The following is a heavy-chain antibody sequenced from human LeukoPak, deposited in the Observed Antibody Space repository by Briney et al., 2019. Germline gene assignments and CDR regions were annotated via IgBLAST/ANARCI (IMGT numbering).Heavy chain of an antibody. J-gene: IGHJ4*02. CDR2: IYYSGST. CDR3: AMFRGYFDY. D-gene: IGHD3-10*02. V-gene: IGHV4-59*01. CDR1: GGSISSYY. Sequence: SETLSLTCTVSGGSISSYYWSWIWQPPGKGLEWIGYIYYSGSTNYNPSLKSRVTISVDTSKNQFSLKLSSVTAADTAVYYCAMFRGYFDYWGQGTLVTVSS.